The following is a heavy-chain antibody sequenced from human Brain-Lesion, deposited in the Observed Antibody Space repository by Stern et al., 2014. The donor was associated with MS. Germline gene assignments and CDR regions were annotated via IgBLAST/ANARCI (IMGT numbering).Heavy chain of an antibody. CDR3: ARHDSVPRPSQLYSARDRGPGYFDY. CDR2: IYYRGFT. J-gene: IGHJ4*02. CDR1: GGSISSSTYY. Sequence: QVQLVQSGPGLVKPSETLSLTCTVSGGSISSSTYYWAWIRQPPGKGLEWIGNIYYRGFTYYNPSLKSRVTIPVDMSKNQFSLKLSSVTAADTAIYYCARHDSVPRPSQLYSARDRGPGYFDYWGQGTLVTVSS. D-gene: IGHD1-26*01. V-gene: IGHV4-39*01.